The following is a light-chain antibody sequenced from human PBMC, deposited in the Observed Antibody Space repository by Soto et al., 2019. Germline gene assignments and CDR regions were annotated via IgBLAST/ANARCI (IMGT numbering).Light chain of an antibody. J-gene: IGKJ1*01. V-gene: IGKV3-11*01. CDR1: QSISTY. CDR2: EAS. Sequence: EIVLTQSPATLSLSPGERATLSCRASQSISTYLAWYQHKPGQAPRLLMYEASNRATGVPTRFSGSGSGTDFTLTISSLEPEDFAVYYCQQETFGQGTKVEI. CDR3: QQET.